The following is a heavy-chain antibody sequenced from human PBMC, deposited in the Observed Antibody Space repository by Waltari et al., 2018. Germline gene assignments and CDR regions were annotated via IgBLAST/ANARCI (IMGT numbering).Heavy chain of an antibody. CDR2: IKHSGST. V-gene: IGHV4-34*01. CDR3: ARGTTDYDFWSGYYSRYWYFDL. D-gene: IGHD3-3*01. J-gene: IGHJ2*01. Sequence: QVQLQQWGAGLLKPSETLSLTCAVYGGSFSGYYWSWIRQPPGKGLAWIGEIKHSGSTNYNPSLKSRVTISVDTSKNQFSRKLSSVTAADTAVYYCARGTTDYDFWSGYYSRYWYFDLWGRGTLVTVSS. CDR1: GGSFSGYY.